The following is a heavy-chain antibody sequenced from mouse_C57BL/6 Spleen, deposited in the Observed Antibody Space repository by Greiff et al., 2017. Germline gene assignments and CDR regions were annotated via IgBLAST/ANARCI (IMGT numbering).Heavy chain of an antibody. CDR2: ISGGGGNT. Sequence: DVHLVESGGGLVKPGGSLKLSCAASGFTFSSYTMSWVRQTPEKRLEWVATISGGGGNTYYPDSVKGRFTISRDNAKTTLYLQMSSLRSEDTALYYCARGWDGYYFDYWGQGTTLTVSS. CDR1: GFTFSSYT. V-gene: IGHV5-9*01. J-gene: IGHJ2*01. D-gene: IGHD4-1*01. CDR3: ARGWDGYYFDY.